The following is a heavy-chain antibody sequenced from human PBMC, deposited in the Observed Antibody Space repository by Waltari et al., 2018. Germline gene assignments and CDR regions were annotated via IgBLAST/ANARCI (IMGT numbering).Heavy chain of an antibody. V-gene: IGHV3-23*01. J-gene: IGHJ4*02. CDR1: GSTFSSYA. CDR2: ISGSGGST. CDR3: AKAYDFWSGYAN. Sequence: EVQLLESGGGLVQPGGSRRLSCAASGSTFSSYAMSWVREAPGKGLEWVSAISGSGGSTYYAESVKGRFTISRDNSKNTLYLQMNSLRAEDTAVYYCAKAYDFWSGYANWGQGTLVTVSS. D-gene: IGHD3-3*01.